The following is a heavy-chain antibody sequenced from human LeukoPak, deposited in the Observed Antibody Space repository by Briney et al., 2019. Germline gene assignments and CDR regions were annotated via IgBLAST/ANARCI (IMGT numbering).Heavy chain of an antibody. CDR2: FDPENGET. CDR1: GYSFIDYY. V-gene: IGHV1-69-2*01. CDR3: ARAIGELTP. Sequence: GASVKVSCKASGYSFIDYYIHWVQQAPGKGLEWVGSFDPENGETKYAEKFQGRVTMTADTSTDTAYMELSSLRSEDTAVYYCARAIGELTPWGQGTLVTVSS. J-gene: IGHJ4*02. D-gene: IGHD3-10*01.